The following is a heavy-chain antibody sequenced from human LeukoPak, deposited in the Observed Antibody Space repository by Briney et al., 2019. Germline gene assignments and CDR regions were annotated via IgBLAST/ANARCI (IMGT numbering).Heavy chain of an antibody. CDR1: LFSFSTYS. CDR3: AREGQLTYWYFDL. V-gene: IGHV3-33*01. CDR2: IGADGTVK. Sequence: PGGSLRLSCAASLFSFSTYSIHWVRQVPDGGPESVALIGADGTVKYYADSVKGRFSLSRDNIENTVYLQMNTLRVDDTSVYHCAREGQLTYWYFDLWGRGTQVIV. D-gene: IGHD5-24*01. J-gene: IGHJ2*01.